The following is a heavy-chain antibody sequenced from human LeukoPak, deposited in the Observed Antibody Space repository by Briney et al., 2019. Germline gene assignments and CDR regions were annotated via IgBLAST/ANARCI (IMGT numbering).Heavy chain of an antibody. V-gene: IGHV4-39*01. J-gene: IGHJ4*02. D-gene: IGHD6-19*01. Sequence: PSETLSLTCTVSGGLILCSRYYGGWIRQPPGKGLERIGSFYYSESTYYNPSLKSRVTISVDTSKNQFTLKLSSVTAADTAVYSCARTAGIAVAGSRHSFDYWGQGTLVTVSS. CDR2: FYYSEST. CDR3: ARTAGIAVAGSRHSFDY. CDR1: GGLILCSRYY.